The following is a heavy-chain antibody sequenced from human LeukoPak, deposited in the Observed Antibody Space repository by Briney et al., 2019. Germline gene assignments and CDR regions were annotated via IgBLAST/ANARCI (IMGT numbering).Heavy chain of an antibody. CDR1: GFSLNTSGMC. D-gene: IGHD2-2*02. CDR3: ARIRGSYMDY. CDR2: IDWDDDK. V-gene: IGHV2-70*11. J-gene: IGHJ4*02. Sequence: SGPALVKPTQTLTLTCSFSGFSLNTSGMCVSWIRQPPEKALEWLARIDWDDDKYYSTSLKTRLTISKDTSKNQVVLTMTNMDPVDTATYYCARIRGSYMDYWGQGTLVTVSS.